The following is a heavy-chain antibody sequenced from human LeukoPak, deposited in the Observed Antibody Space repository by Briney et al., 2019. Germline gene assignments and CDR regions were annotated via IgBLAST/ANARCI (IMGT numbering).Heavy chain of an antibody. CDR3: ARDRSGSYRKRGDAFDI. V-gene: IGHV3-21*01. J-gene: IGHJ3*02. D-gene: IGHD1-26*01. Sequence: PGGSLRLSCAASGFTFSSYSMNWVRQAPGKGLEWVSSISSSSSYIYYADSVKGRFTISRDNAKNSLYLQMNSLRAEDTAVYYCARDRSGSYRKRGDAFDIWGQGTMVTVSS. CDR1: GFTFSSYS. CDR2: ISSSSSYI.